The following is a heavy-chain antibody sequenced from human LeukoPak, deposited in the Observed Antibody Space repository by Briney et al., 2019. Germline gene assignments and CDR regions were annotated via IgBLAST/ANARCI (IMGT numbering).Heavy chain of an antibody. V-gene: IGHV3-21*01. D-gene: IGHD6-6*01. CDR2: ISSSSSYI. CDR3: ARDVRAYSSSSSAFDI. Sequence: GGSLRPSCAASGFTFSSYSTNWVRQAPGKGLEWVSSISSSSSYIYYADSVKGRFTISRDNAKNSLYLQMNSLRAEDTAVYYCARDVRAYSSSSSAFDIWGQGTMVTVSS. J-gene: IGHJ3*02. CDR1: GFTFSSYS.